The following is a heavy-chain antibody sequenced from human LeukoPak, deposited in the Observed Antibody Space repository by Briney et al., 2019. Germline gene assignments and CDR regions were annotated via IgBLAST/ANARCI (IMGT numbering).Heavy chain of an antibody. V-gene: IGHV1-2*02. D-gene: IGHD4-17*01. Sequence: GASVKVSCKASGYIFTGYYMHWVRQAPGQGLEWMGWINPNSGGTNYAQKFQGRVTMTRDTSISTAYMELSRLRSDDTAVYYCARDGVGGVYGDYGYFDLWGRGTLVTVSS. CDR3: ARDGVGGVYGDYGYFDL. CDR2: INPNSGGT. J-gene: IGHJ2*01. CDR1: GYIFTGYY.